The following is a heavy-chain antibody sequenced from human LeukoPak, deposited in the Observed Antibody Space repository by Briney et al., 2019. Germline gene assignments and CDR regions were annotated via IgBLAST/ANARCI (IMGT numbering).Heavy chain of an antibody. D-gene: IGHD2-21*02. CDR3: AKDWAPYCGGDCYFNY. CDR1: GFIFNNYG. V-gene: IGHV3-30*18. J-gene: IGHJ4*02. Sequence: GGSLRLSCAASGFIFNNYGMHWVRQAPGKGLEWVAVISYDGSNKNYADSVKGRFTISRDSSKNTVHLQMNSLRVEDTAVHYCAKDWAPYCGGDCYFNYWGQGTLVTVSS. CDR2: ISYDGSNK.